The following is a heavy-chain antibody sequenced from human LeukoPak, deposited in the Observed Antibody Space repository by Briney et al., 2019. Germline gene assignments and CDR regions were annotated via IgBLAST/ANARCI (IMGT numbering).Heavy chain of an antibody. D-gene: IGHD3-10*01. CDR2: IHHSGSS. CDR1: GFSFSGHW. V-gene: IGHV4-31*02. CDR3: ANYGSGSYRFDP. J-gene: IGHJ5*02. Sequence: LRLSCIASGFSFSGHWMHWARQHPGKGLEWIGYIHHSGSSYYNPSLKSRVIISVDTSKNQFSLKLNSVTAADTAVYYCANYGSGSYRFDPWGQGTLVTVSS.